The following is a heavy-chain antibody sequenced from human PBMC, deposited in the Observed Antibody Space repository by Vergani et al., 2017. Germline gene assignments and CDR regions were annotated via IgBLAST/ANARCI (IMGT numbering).Heavy chain of an antibody. V-gene: IGHV5-10-1*03. Sequence: EVQLVPSGAEVKKPGESLRISCKGSGYSFTSYWISWLRQMPGKGLEWMGRIDPSDSYTNYSPSFQGHVTISADKSISTAYLQWSSLKASDTAMYYCARRIAAAGERRYVNWYFDLWGRGTLVTVSS. D-gene: IGHD6-13*01. CDR1: GYSFTSYW. J-gene: IGHJ2*01. CDR3: ARRIAAAGERRYVNWYFDL. CDR2: IDPSDSYT.